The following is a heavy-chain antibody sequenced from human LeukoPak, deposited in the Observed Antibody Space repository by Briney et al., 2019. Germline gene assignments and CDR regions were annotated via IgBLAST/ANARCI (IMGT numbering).Heavy chain of an antibody. Sequence: PSETLSLTCAVYGGSFSGYYWSWIRQPPGKGLEWIGEINHSGSTNYNPSLKSRGTISVDTSKNQFSLKLSSVTAADTAVYYCATSGWYLLPGVYWGQGTLVTVSS. V-gene: IGHV4-34*01. CDR3: ATSGWYLLPGVY. CDR1: GGSFSGYY. J-gene: IGHJ4*02. CDR2: INHSGST. D-gene: IGHD6-19*01.